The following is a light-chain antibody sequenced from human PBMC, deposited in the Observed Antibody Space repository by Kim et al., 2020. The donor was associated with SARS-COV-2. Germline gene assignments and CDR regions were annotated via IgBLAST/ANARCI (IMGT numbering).Light chain of an antibody. CDR2: QDS. V-gene: IGLV3-1*01. CDR1: KLGDKY. Sequence: SVSPGQTASITCSGNKLGDKYACWYQQKPGQSPVLVIYQDSKRPSGIPERFSGSNSGNTATLTISGTQAMDEADYYCQAWGSSTVVFGGGTKVTVL. CDR3: QAWGSSTVV. J-gene: IGLJ2*01.